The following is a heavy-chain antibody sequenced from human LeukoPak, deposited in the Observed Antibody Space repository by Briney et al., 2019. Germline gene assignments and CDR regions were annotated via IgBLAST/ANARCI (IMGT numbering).Heavy chain of an antibody. CDR2: ISGSSSYI. Sequence: PGGSLRLSCAASGFTLSSHRINWVRQAPGKGLEWVSSISGSSSYIYYADSVKGRFTISRDNTKNSLFLQMNSLRAEDTAVFDCARDREYCGSTSCPPDYWGKGNLVTVSS. V-gene: IGHV3-21*01. J-gene: IGHJ4*02. CDR1: GFTLSSHR. D-gene: IGHD2-2*01. CDR3: ARDREYCGSTSCPPDY.